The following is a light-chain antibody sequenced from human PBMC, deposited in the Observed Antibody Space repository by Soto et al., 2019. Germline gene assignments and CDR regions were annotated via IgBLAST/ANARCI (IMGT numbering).Light chain of an antibody. Sequence: QSVLTQPASVSGSPGQSITISCTGTTNDVGGYNYVSWYQQHPGKAPKLLIFEVSSRPSGVSNRFSGSKSGNTASLTISALQAEDEADYFCNSYTRSTSLPYVFGTGTKVTVL. CDR1: TNDVGGYNY. V-gene: IGLV2-14*01. CDR2: EVS. CDR3: NSYTRSTSLPYV. J-gene: IGLJ1*01.